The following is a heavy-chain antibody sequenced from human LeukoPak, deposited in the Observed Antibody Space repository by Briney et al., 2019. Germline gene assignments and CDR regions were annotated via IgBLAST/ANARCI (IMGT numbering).Heavy chain of an antibody. CDR1: GFTFSSYG. Sequence: GGSLRLSCAASGFTFSSYGMHWVRQAPGKGLEWVAVISYDGSNKYYADSVKGRFTISRDNSKNTLYLQMNSLRSEDTAVYYRARDLDSSGYYPDYWGQGTLVTVSS. V-gene: IGHV3-30*03. J-gene: IGHJ4*02. CDR3: ARDLDSSGYYPDY. D-gene: IGHD3-22*01. CDR2: ISYDGSNK.